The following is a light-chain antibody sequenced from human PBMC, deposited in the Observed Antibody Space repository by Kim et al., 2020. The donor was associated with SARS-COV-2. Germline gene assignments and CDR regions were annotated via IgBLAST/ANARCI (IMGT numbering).Light chain of an antibody. CDR3: QQYGTSPET. V-gene: IGKV3-20*01. J-gene: IGKJ4*01. Sequence: PPGERATRSCRASQSVTSNSLAWYQRKPGQAPRLLIYGASNRATGIPDRFSGSGSGTDFTLSINRLEPEDFAVYDCQQYGTSPETFGGGTKVDIK. CDR2: GAS. CDR1: QSVTSNS.